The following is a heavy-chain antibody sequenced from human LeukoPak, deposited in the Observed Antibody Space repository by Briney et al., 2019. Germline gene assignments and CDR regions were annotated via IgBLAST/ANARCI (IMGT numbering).Heavy chain of an antibody. J-gene: IGHJ4*02. V-gene: IGHV1-69*05. D-gene: IGHD4-23*01. CDR2: IIPIFGTA. Sequence: GASVTVSCKASGGTFSSYAISWVRQAPGQGLEWMGGIIPIFGTANYAQKFQGRVTITTDESTSTAYMELSSLRSEDTAVYYCASFYDYGGNSVDYWGQGTLVTVSS. CDR3: ASFYDYGGNSVDY. CDR1: GGTFSSYA.